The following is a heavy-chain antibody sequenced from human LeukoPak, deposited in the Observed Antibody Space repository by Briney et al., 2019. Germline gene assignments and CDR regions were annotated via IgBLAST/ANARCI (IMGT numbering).Heavy chain of an antibody. CDR2: IYYSGST. J-gene: IGHJ3*02. V-gene: IGHV4-59*01. D-gene: IGHD4-23*01. Sequence: SETLSLTCTVSGGSISSYYWSWIRQPPGKGLEWIGYIYYSGSTNYNPSLKSRVTISVDTSKNQFSLKLSSVTAADTAVYYCARAPTGYGGNLDAFDIWGQGTMVTVSS. CDR3: ARAPTGYGGNLDAFDI. CDR1: GGSISSYY.